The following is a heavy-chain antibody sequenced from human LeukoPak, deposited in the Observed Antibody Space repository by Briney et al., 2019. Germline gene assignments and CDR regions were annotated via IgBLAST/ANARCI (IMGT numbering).Heavy chain of an antibody. CDR3: AANGYSSGWYLGPGQFDY. CDR2: ISSSSSTI. V-gene: IGHV3-48*02. D-gene: IGHD6-19*01. CDR1: GFTFSSYS. Sequence: GGSLRLSCAASGFTFSSYSMNWVRQAPGKGLERVSYISSSSSTIYYADSVKGRFTISRDNAKNSLYLQMNSLRDEDTAVYYCAANGYSSGWYLGPGQFDYWGQGTLVTVSS. J-gene: IGHJ4*02.